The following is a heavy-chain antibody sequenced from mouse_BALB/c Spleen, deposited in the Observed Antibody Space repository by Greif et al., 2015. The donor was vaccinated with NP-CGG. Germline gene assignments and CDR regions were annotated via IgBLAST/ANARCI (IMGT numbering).Heavy chain of an antibody. CDR1: GYTFTDYY. V-gene: IGHV1-84*02. CDR2: IYPGSGNT. CDR3: ARRTGTEAMDY. D-gene: IGHD4-1*01. Sequence: VQLQQSGPELVKPGASVKISRKASGYTFTDYYINWVKQKPGQGLEWIGWIYPGSGNTKYNEKFKGKATLTVGTSSSTAYMQLSSLTSEDTAVYFCARRTGTEAMDYWGQGTSVTVSS. J-gene: IGHJ4*01.